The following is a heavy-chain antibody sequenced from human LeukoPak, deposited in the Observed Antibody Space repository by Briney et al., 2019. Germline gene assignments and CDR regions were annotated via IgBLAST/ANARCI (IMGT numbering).Heavy chain of an antibody. D-gene: IGHD4-23*01. CDR1: GFTFSNYD. CDR2: IWYDGSNK. Sequence: GGSLRLSCAASGFTFSNYDMHWVRQAPGKGLEWVAVIWYDGSNKYYADSVEGRFTISRDNSKNTLYLQMNSLRAEDTAVYYCARDDYGGKLDIWGQGTVVTVSS. V-gene: IGHV3-33*01. CDR3: ARDDYGGKLDI. J-gene: IGHJ3*02.